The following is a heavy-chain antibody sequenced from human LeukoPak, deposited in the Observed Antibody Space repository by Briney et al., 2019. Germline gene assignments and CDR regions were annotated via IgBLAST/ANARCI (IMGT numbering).Heavy chain of an antibody. J-gene: IGHJ4*02. CDR3: ARDLGYSYGPNHHFDY. CDR1: GFTFSSYS. D-gene: IGHD5-18*01. V-gene: IGHV3-21*01. CDR2: ISSSSSYI. Sequence: PGGSLRLSCAASGFTFSSYSMNWVRQAPGKGLEWVSSISSSSSYIYYADSVKGRFTISRDNAKNSLYLQMNSLRAEDTAVYYCARDLGYSYGPNHHFDYWGQGTLVTVSS.